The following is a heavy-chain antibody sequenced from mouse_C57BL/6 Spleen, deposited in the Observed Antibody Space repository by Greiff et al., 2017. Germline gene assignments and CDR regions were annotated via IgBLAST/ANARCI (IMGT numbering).Heavy chain of an antibody. J-gene: IGHJ2*01. Sequence: QVQLQQSGAELVKPRAPVKISSNATGYALSSYRTNWVKQRPGKGLEWIGQIYPGDGDTNYNGKFKGKATLTADKSSSTAYMQLSSLTSDANAVSFCARRAGLEYWGQGTTLTVSS. V-gene: IGHV1-80*01. CDR1: GYALSSYR. D-gene: IGHD3-3*01. CDR2: IYPGDGDT. CDR3: ARRAGLEY.